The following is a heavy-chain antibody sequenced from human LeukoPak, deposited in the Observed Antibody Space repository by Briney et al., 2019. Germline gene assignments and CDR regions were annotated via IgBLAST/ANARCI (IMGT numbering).Heavy chain of an antibody. Sequence: ASVKVSCKASGYTFTNYAISWVRQAPGQGLEWMGWISAYNGNTNYAQKLQGRVTMTTDTSTSTAYMELRSLRSDDTAVYYCARDQEYVTTGELEYWGQGTLVTVSS. CDR3: ARDQEYVTTGELEY. CDR1: GYTFTNYA. V-gene: IGHV1-18*01. J-gene: IGHJ4*02. CDR2: ISAYNGNT. D-gene: IGHD7-27*01.